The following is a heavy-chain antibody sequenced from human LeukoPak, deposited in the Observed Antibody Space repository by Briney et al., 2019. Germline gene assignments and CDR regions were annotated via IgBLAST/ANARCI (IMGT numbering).Heavy chain of an antibody. CDR3: ARGLRYFDWLPGY. V-gene: IGHV3-48*03. CDR1: GFTFSSFE. Sequence: GGSLILSCAASGFTFSSFEMNWVRQAPGKGLEWVSYISSSGKTIYYADSVKGRFTISRDNAKSSLSLQMNSLRAEDTALYYCARGLRYFDWLPGYGGQGPLVTVS. J-gene: IGHJ4*02. CDR2: ISSSGKTI. D-gene: IGHD3-9*01.